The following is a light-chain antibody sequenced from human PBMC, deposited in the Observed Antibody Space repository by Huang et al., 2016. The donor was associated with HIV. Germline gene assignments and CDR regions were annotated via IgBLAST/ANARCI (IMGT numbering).Light chain of an antibody. CDR1: QDITNY. CDR2: DAY. V-gene: IGKV1-33*01. Sequence: DIQMTQSPSALSASVGDRVTITCQASQDITNYLNWYQHRQGKAPKRLIYDAYNVETGVPSRFSGSGSGTYFTFTINSLQPEDSATYYCQQHESLPFTFGPGTKVDI. CDR3: QQHESLPFT. J-gene: IGKJ3*01.